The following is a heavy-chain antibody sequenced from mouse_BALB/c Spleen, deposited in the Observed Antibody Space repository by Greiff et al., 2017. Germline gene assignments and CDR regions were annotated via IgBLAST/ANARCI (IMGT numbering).Heavy chain of an antibody. D-gene: IGHD3-3*01. Sequence: VHVKQSGPELVKPGASVKMSCKASGYTFTSYVMHWVKQKPGQGLEWIGYINPYNDGTKYNEKFKGKATLTSDKSSSTAYMELSSLTSEDSAVYYCAKPGDASYYFDYWGQGTTLTVSS. J-gene: IGHJ2*01. CDR2: INPYNDGT. V-gene: IGHV1-14*01. CDR3: AKPGDASYYFDY. CDR1: GYTFTSYV.